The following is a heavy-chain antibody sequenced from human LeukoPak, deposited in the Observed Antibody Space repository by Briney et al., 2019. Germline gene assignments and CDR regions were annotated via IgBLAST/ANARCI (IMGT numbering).Heavy chain of an antibody. J-gene: IGHJ4*02. CDR1: GGSFSGYY. V-gene: IGHV4-34*01. CDR3: ARVPRIAVAGRPFDY. CDR2: INHSGST. Sequence: PSETLSLTCAVYGGSFSGYYWSWICQPPGKGLEWIGEINHSGSTNYNPSLKSRVTISVDTSKNQFSLKLSSVTAADTAVYYCARVPRIAVAGRPFDYWGQGTLVTVSS. D-gene: IGHD6-19*01.